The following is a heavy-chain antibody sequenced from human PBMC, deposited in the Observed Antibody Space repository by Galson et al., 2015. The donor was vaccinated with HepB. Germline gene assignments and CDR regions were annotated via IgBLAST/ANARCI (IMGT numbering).Heavy chain of an antibody. Sequence: LSLTCTVSGGALSSYLWTWIRQPPGKGLEWVGYINSRGSTDYNPSLKSRVSISVDTSKKQFSLRLSSVTAADTAVYYCARERVGGDFDHWGQGTPVTVSS. V-gene: IGHV4-59*12. J-gene: IGHJ4*02. D-gene: IGHD2-2*01. CDR3: ARERVGGDFDH. CDR1: GGALSSYL. CDR2: INSRGST.